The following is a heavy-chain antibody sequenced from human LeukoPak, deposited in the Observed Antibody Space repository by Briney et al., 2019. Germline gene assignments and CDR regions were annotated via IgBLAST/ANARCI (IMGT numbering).Heavy chain of an antibody. D-gene: IGHD1-26*01. V-gene: IGHV3-74*01. Sequence: GGFLRLSCAASGFTFSSYWMHWVRQPPGKGLVWVSRIDYDGSSTNYADSVKGQVTISRDNAKNTLYLQMNSLRAEDTAVYYCAREYSGSYDAFDIWGQGTMVTVSS. CDR2: IDYDGSST. CDR1: GFTFSSYW. J-gene: IGHJ3*02. CDR3: AREYSGSYDAFDI.